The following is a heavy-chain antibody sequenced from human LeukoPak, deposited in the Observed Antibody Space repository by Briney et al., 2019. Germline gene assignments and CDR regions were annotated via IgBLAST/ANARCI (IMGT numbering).Heavy chain of an antibody. V-gene: IGHV3-33*01. D-gene: IGHD3-10*01. CDR3: ARESLSKYYYGSGSYYIYYYYGMDV. J-gene: IGHJ6*04. CDR2: IWYDGSNK. Sequence: GGSLRLSCAASGFTFSSYGMHWVRQAPGKGLEWVAVIWYDGSNKYYADSVKGRFTISRDNSKNTLYLQMNSLRAEYTAVYYCARESLSKYYYGSGSYYIYYYYGMDVWGKGTTVTVSS. CDR1: GFTFSSYG.